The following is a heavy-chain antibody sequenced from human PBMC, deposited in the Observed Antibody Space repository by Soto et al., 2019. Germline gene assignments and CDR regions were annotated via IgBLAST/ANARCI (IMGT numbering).Heavy chain of an antibody. CDR3: AREDIVVVPAAVGGVDWFDP. CDR1: GFTFSSYW. D-gene: IGHD2-2*01. Sequence: LRLSCAASGFTFSSYWMSWVRQAPGKGLEWVANIKQDGSEKYYVDSVKGRFTISRDNAKNSLYLQMNSLRAEDTAVYYCAREDIVVVPAAVGGVDWFDPWGQGTLVT. CDR2: IKQDGSEK. J-gene: IGHJ5*02. V-gene: IGHV3-7*01.